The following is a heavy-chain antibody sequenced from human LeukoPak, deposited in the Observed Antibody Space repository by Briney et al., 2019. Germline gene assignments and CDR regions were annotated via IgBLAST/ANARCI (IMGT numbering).Heavy chain of an antibody. V-gene: IGHV3-23*01. CDR2: ISGSGGST. J-gene: IGHJ4*02. CDR1: GFTFSSYA. Sequence: GGSLRLSCAASGFTFSSYAMSWVRQAPGKGLEWGSAISGSGGSTYYADSVKGRFTISRDNSKNTLYLQMNSLRAEDTAVYYCAKLKYYDFWSSYFDYWGQGTLVTVSS. D-gene: IGHD3-3*01. CDR3: AKLKYYDFWSSYFDY.